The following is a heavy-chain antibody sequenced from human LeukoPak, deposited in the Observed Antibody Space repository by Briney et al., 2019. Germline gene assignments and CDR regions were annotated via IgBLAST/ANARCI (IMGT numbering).Heavy chain of an antibody. D-gene: IGHD2-2*01. CDR1: GYTFTCYY. CDR3: AGGYCSSTSCYAGEDAFDI. Sequence: ASVKVSCKASGYTFTCYYMHWVRQAPGQGLEWMGWINPNSGGTNYAQKFQGRVTMTRDTSISTAYMELSRLRSDDTAVYYCAGGYCSSTSCYAGEDAFDIWGQGTMVTVSS. J-gene: IGHJ3*02. V-gene: IGHV1-2*02. CDR2: INPNSGGT.